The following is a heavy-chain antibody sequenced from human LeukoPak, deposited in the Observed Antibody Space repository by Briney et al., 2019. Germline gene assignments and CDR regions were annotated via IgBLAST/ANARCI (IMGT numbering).Heavy chain of an antibody. CDR3: ARDVSDVVVPAAINYYYYGMDV. J-gene: IGHJ6*02. V-gene: IGHV1-18*01. D-gene: IGHD2-2*02. Sequence: ASVKVSCKASGYTFTSYGISWVRQAPGQGLEWMGWISAYNGNTNYAQKLQGRVTMTTDTSTSTAYMELRSLRSDDTAVYYCARDVSDVVVPAAINYYYYGMDVWGQGTTVTVSS. CDR1: GYTFTSYG. CDR2: ISAYNGNT.